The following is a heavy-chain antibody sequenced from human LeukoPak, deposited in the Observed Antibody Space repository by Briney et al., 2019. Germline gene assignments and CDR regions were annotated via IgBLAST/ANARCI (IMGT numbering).Heavy chain of an antibody. J-gene: IGHJ4*02. D-gene: IGHD6-13*01. CDR1: GFTFSNYG. CDR2: ISSSGEST. V-gene: IGHV3-23*01. Sequence: GGSLRLSCVASGFTFSNYGMHWVRQAPGKGLEWVSVISSSGESTFYADSVQGRFTVSRDNSKNTVYLQMDSLRAEDTALYYCAKDRSYGNWYRDFDSWGQGTLVTVSS. CDR3: AKDRSYGNWYRDFDS.